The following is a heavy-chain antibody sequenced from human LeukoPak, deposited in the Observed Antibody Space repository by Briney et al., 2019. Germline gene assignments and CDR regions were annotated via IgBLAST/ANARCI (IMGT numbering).Heavy chain of an antibody. V-gene: IGHV5-10-1*01. CDR1: GYSFTKNW. CDR3: ARGLIRSFDY. J-gene: IGHJ4*02. Sequence: NLGESLKISCKGSGYSFTKNWISWVRQMPGKGLEWVGTIDPSDSYTNYSPSFQGHVTTSADKSISTAYLQWSSPKASDTAMYYCARGLIRSFDYWGQGTLVTVSS. CDR2: IDPSDSYT. D-gene: IGHD2/OR15-2a*01.